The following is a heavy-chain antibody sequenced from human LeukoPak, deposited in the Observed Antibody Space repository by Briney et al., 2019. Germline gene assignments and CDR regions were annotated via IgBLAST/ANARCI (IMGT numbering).Heavy chain of an antibody. CDR1: GGTFSSYA. V-gene: IGHV1-69*06. J-gene: IGHJ4*02. D-gene: IGHD2-2*01. Sequence: VASVKVSCKASGGTFSSYAISWVRQAPGQGLEWMGGIIPIFGTANYAQKFQGRVTITADKSTSTAYMELSSLRSEDTAVYYCAILGYCSSTSCQGESRWGQGTLVTVSS. CDR2: IIPIFGTA. CDR3: AILGYCSSTSCQGESR.